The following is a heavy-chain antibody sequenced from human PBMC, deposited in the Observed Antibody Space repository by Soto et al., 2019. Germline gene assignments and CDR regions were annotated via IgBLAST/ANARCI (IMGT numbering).Heavy chain of an antibody. D-gene: IGHD3-3*01. CDR2: IFVGSGNT. J-gene: IGHJ4*02. Sequence: ASVKVSCKPSGFTFPSSAVQWVRQARGQRLEWIGWIFVGSGNTNYAQKFQERVTITRDMSTSTAYMELSSLRSEDTAVYYCAASYYDFWSGYSPLSDWGQGTLVTVSS. CDR1: GFTFPSSA. V-gene: IGHV1-58*01. CDR3: AASYYDFWSGYSPLSD.